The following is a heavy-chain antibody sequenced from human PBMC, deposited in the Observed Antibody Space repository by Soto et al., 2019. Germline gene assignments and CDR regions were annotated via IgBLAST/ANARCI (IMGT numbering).Heavy chain of an antibody. D-gene: IGHD2-8*01. CDR3: AKPHVLMVYAIRYGMDV. CDR1: GFTFSSYA. J-gene: IGHJ6*02. V-gene: IGHV3-23*01. Sequence: GGSLRLSCAASGFTFSSYAMSWVRQAPGKGLEWVSAISGSGGSTYHADSVKGRFTISRDNSKNSLYLQMNSLRAEDTALYYCAKPHVLMVYAIRYGMDVWGQGTTVTVSS. CDR2: ISGSGGST.